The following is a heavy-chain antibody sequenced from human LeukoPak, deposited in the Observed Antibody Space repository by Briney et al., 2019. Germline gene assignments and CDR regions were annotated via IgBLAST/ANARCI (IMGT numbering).Heavy chain of an antibody. CDR1: GYSFTSCW. Sequence: GESLKISCTGSGYSFTSCWIGWVRQIPGKGLEWMGIIYPGHSYTVYSPSFQGQVTISADKSISNAYLQWSSLKASDTAMYYCARQGPSRWLPLDYWGQGTLVTVSS. V-gene: IGHV5-51*01. D-gene: IGHD3-22*01. J-gene: IGHJ4*02. CDR2: IYPGHSYT. CDR3: ARQGPSRWLPLDY.